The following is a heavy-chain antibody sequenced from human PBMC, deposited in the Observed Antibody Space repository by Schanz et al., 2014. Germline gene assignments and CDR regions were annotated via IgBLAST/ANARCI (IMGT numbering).Heavy chain of an antibody. J-gene: IGHJ3*02. Sequence: QVQLVQSGAEVEKPGALVTVSCKASGYMYTSHFLHWVRQAPGQGLEWMGVINPNGGSTSFAQRFQGRVAMTRDMSTSTVYMELSSLRSEDTAVYYCARVPQYRLVKGGFDIWGQGTMVTVSS. CDR2: INPNGGST. D-gene: IGHD2-15*01. CDR1: GYMYTSHF. CDR3: ARVPQYRLVKGGFDI. V-gene: IGHV1-46*01.